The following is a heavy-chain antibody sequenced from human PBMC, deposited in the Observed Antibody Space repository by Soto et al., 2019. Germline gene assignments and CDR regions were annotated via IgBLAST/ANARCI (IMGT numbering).Heavy chain of an antibody. CDR3: ATAQYCSGGSCYWP. CDR1: GYTLTELS. D-gene: IGHD2-15*01. Sequence: ASVKVSCKVSGYTLTELSMHWVRQAPGKGLEWMGGFDPEDGETIYAQKFQGRVTMTEDTSTDTAYMELSSLRSEDTAVYYCATAQYCSGGSCYWPWGQGTLVTVS. V-gene: IGHV1-24*01. CDR2: FDPEDGET. J-gene: IGHJ5*02.